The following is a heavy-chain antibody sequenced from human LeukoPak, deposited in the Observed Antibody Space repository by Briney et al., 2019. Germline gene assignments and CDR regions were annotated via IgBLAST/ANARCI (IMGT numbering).Heavy chain of an antibody. CDR2: ISYDGSNK. Sequence: GRSLRLSCAASGFTFSSYAMHWVRQAPGKGLEWVAVISYDGSNKYYADSVKGRFTISRDNSKNTLYLQMNSLRAGDTAVYYCASPRHSSGYLDAFDIWGQGTMVTVSS. CDR1: GFTFSSYA. V-gene: IGHV3-30-3*01. J-gene: IGHJ3*02. D-gene: IGHD3-22*01. CDR3: ASPRHSSGYLDAFDI.